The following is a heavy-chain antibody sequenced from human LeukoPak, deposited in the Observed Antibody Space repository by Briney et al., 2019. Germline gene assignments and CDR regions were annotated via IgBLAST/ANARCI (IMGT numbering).Heavy chain of an antibody. D-gene: IGHD2-15*01. CDR2: INPSGGST. CDR3: CSYGLDAFDI. V-gene: IGHV1-46*01. Sequence: ASVKVSCKASGYTFTSYYMHWVRQAPGQGLEWMGIINPSGGSTSYAQKSQGRVTMTRDTSTSTVYLELSSLRSEDTAVYYCCSYGLDAFDIWGQGTMVTVSS. J-gene: IGHJ3*02. CDR1: GYTFTSYY.